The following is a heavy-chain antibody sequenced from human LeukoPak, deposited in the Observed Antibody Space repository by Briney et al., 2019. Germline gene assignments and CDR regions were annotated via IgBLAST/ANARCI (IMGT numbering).Heavy chain of an antibody. D-gene: IGHD3-22*01. V-gene: IGHV4-59*01. CDR1: GGSISSYY. Sequence: PSETLSLTCTVSGGSISSYYWSWIRQPPGKGLEWIGYIYYSGSTNYNPSLKSRVTISVDTSKNQFSLKLSPVTAADTAVYYCARSTPIGDYYDSSGYYAYNWFDPWGQGTLVTVSS. J-gene: IGHJ5*02. CDR3: ARSTPIGDYYDSSGYYAYNWFDP. CDR2: IYYSGST.